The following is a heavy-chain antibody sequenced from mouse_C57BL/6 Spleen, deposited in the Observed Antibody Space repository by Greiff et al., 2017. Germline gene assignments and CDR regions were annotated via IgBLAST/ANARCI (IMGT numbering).Heavy chain of an antibody. CDR1: GYTFTSYW. J-gene: IGHJ3*01. V-gene: IGHV1-50*01. Sequence: QVQLQQPGAELVKPGASVKLSCKASGYTFTSYWMQWVKQRPGQGLEWIGEIDPSDSYTNYNQKFKGKATLTVDTSSSTAYMQLSSLTSEDSAVYYCARDYDYDGRAWFAYWGQGTLVTVSA. CDR2: IDPSDSYT. D-gene: IGHD2-4*01. CDR3: ARDYDYDGRAWFAY.